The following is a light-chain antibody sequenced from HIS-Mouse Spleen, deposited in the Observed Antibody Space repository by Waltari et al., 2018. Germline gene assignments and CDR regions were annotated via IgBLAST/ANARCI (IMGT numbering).Light chain of an antibody. CDR2: EDS. CDR3: YSTDSSGNHRV. J-gene: IGLJ2*01. CDR1: ALPKKY. V-gene: IGLV3-10*01. Sequence: SYELTQPPSVSVSPGQTARITCSGDALPKKYAYWSQQKSGQAPVLFIYEDSQRPSGIPEGFSGPSSGTMATLTISGAQVEDEADYYCYSTDSSGNHRVFGGGTKLTVL.